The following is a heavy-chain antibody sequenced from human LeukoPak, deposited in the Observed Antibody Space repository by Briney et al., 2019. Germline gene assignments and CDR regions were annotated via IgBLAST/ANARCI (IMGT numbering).Heavy chain of an antibody. J-gene: IGHJ4*02. V-gene: IGHV3-30*02. CDR1: GFTFSSYG. CDR2: IRYDGSNK. CDR3: ARDRKAYYYDSSGYYTQAFDY. D-gene: IGHD3-22*01. Sequence: PGGSLRLSCAASGFTFSSYGMHWVRQAPGKGLEWVAFIRYDGSNKYYADSVKGRFTISRDNSKNTLYLQMNSLSAEDTAVYYCARDRKAYYYDSSGYYTQAFDYWGQGTLVTVSS.